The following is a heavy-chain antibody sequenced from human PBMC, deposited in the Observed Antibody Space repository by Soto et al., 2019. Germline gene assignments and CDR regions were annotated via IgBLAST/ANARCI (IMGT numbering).Heavy chain of an antibody. J-gene: IGHJ4*02. CDR3: ARGYYDSSGYYSDS. Sequence: SETLSLTCTVSGGSMSPYYWSWIRQPPGKGLEWIGYMYYSGSSNYSPSLKSRVTMSVDTSKNQLSLKLTSVTAADTAVYYCARGYYDSSGYYSDSWGQGTLVTVSS. V-gene: IGHV4-59*01. CDR2: MYYSGSS. D-gene: IGHD3-22*01. CDR1: GGSMSPYY.